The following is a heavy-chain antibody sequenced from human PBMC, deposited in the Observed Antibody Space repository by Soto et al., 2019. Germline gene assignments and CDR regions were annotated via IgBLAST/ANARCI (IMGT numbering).Heavy chain of an antibody. CDR1: GLTFGRYA. CDR3: TKGGHFSHFDL. J-gene: IGHJ2*01. Sequence: EMQLLDSGGSLVQPGGSLRLSCVASGLTFGRYAMTWVRQAPGTGLEWVSTISGNGDDTFYADSVRGRFTVSRDNSNNIHYVQMNSRRADGTAVYYCTKGGHFSHFDLWGRGTLVTVSS. V-gene: IGHV3-23*01. CDR2: ISGNGDDT. D-gene: IGHD3-3*02.